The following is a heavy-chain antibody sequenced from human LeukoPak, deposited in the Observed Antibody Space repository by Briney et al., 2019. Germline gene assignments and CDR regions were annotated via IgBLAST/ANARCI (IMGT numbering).Heavy chain of an antibody. CDR1: GGSISSYY. CDR2: IYYSGST. CDR3: ARDSGNYGTNWFDR. Sequence: SETLSLTCTVSGGSISSYYWSWIRQPPGKGREWIGYIYYSGSTNYNPSLKSRVTISVDTSKNQFSLKLTSVTAVDTAVYYCARDSGNYGTNWFDRWGQGTLVSVSS. V-gene: IGHV4-59*01. J-gene: IGHJ5*02. D-gene: IGHD4-4*01.